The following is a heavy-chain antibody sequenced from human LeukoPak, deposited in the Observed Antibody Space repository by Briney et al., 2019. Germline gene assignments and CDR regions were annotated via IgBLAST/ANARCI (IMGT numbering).Heavy chain of an antibody. CDR1: GFTFSTYA. D-gene: IGHD1-14*01. CDR2: FSGSGGST. V-gene: IGHV3-23*01. CDR3: ARGVEPLAANTLAY. Sequence: PGGSLRLSCAASGFTFSTYAMSWVRQAPGKGLEWVSSFSGSGGSTYYADSVKGRFTISRDNSKNTLYLEMNSLSPDDTAVYYCARGVEPLAANTLAYWGQGTLVTVSS. J-gene: IGHJ4*02.